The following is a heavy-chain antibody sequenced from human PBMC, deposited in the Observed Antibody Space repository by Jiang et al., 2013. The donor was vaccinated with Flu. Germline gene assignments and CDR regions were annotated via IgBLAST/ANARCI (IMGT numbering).Heavy chain of an antibody. CDR3: ARPTLLAVAGRKHDAFDI. CDR2: IYYSGST. J-gene: IGHJ3*02. Sequence: GPGLVKPSETLSLTCTVSGGSISSSSYYWGWIRQPPGKGLEWIGSIYYSGSTYYNPSLKSRVTISVDTSKNQFSLKLSSVTAADTAVYYCARPTLLAVAGRKHDAFDIWGQGTMVTVSS. V-gene: IGHV4-39*01. D-gene: IGHD6-19*01. CDR1: GGSISSSSYY.